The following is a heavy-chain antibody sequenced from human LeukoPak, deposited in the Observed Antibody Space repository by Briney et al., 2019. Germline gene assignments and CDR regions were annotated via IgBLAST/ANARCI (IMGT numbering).Heavy chain of an antibody. CDR3: TRDYNWNPDY. D-gene: IGHD1-1*01. J-gene: IGHJ4*02. V-gene: IGHV3-48*01. Sequence: GGSLRLSCAASGFTVSSIYMSWVRQAPGKGLEWVSYIRSSGTTTYYADSVEGRFTISRDNGKNSLYLQMNSLRAEDTSVYYCTRDYNWNPDYWGQGTLVTVSS. CDR2: IRSSGTTT. CDR1: GFTVSSIY.